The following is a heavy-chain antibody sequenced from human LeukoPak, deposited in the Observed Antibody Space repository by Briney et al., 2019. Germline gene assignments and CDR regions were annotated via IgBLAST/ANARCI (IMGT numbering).Heavy chain of an antibody. Sequence: SETLSLTCTVSGGSISSDYWSWIRQPPGKGLEWIGYIYFSGSTNYNPSLKSRVTISVDTSKTQLSLKLSSVTAADTAVYYCAREYGSGSYRFDYWGQGTLVTVSS. CDR3: AREYGSGSYRFDY. CDR1: GGSISSDY. CDR2: IYFSGST. V-gene: IGHV4-59*01. D-gene: IGHD3-10*01. J-gene: IGHJ4*02.